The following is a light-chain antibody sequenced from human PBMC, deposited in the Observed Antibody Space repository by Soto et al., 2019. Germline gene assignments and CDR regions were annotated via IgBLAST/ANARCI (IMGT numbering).Light chain of an antibody. Sequence: QMTQSPSSLSASVGEKIIITCRASRDVGSDVSWYQQKPGQAPKLLIYAASNLYTGVPSRFSGSRSGTEFTLTISSLQPEDFAAYYCLQDYGDLWTFGHGTKVDIK. CDR1: RDVGSD. V-gene: IGKV1-6*01. CDR2: AAS. J-gene: IGKJ1*01. CDR3: LQDYGDLWT.